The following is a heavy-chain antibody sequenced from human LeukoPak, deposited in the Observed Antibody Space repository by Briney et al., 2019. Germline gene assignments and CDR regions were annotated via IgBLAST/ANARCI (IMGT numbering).Heavy chain of an antibody. Sequence: SETLSLTCTVSGGSISSYHWNWIRQPPGKGLEWIGYIHYSGSTNYNPSLKSRVTISVDTSKNQFSLKLSSVTAADTAVYYYARDYSGIAVAGPFFDYWGQGTLVTVSS. J-gene: IGHJ4*02. CDR1: GGSISSYH. D-gene: IGHD6-19*01. CDR3: ARDYSGIAVAGPFFDY. CDR2: IHYSGST. V-gene: IGHV4-59*12.